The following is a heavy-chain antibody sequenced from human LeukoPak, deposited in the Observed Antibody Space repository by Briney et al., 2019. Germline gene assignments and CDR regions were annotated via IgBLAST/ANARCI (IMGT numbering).Heavy chain of an antibody. CDR1: GFTFSSYG. D-gene: IGHD6-19*01. Sequence: GGSLRLSCAASGFTFSSYGMHWVRQAPGKGLEWVAVISYDGSNKYYADSVKGRFTISRDNSKNTLYLQMNNLRAEDSAVYYCAKVEYSSGWYSHFDYWGQGTLVTVSS. CDR2: ISYDGSNK. J-gene: IGHJ4*02. V-gene: IGHV3-30*18. CDR3: AKVEYSSGWYSHFDY.